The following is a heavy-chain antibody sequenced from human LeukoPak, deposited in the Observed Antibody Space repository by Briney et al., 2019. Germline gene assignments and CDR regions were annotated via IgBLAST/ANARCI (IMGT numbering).Heavy chain of an antibody. V-gene: IGHV4-59*08. CDR1: GGSINSYY. CDR2: IYYTGGET. CDR3: ARQPGGTAAFDI. Sequence: SVTLSLTCTVSGGSINSYYWSWIRQPPGKGLEWIGYIYYTGGETNYNPSLKSRLTISVDTSKNQFSLMLTSVTAADTAVYYCARQPGGTAAFDIWAQGTMVTVSS. D-gene: IGHD1-14*01. J-gene: IGHJ3*02.